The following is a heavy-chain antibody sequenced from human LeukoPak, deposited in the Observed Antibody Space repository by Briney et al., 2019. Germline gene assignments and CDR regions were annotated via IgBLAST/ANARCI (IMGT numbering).Heavy chain of an antibody. CDR2: IYTSGNT. D-gene: IGHD3-22*01. CDR1: GGSISSYY. V-gene: IGHV4-4*07. J-gene: IGHJ6*02. Sequence: PSETLSLTCTVSGGSISSYYWSWIRQPAGKGLEWIGRIYTSGNTNYNPSLKSRVTMSVDTSKNQFSLKLSSVTAADTAVYYCARGPADYDSSGYSYYYYGMDVWGQGTTVTVSS. CDR3: ARGPADYDSSGYSYYYYGMDV.